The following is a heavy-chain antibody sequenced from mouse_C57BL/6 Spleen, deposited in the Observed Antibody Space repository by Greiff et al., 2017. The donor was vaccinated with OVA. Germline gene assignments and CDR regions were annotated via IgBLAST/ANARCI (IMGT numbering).Heavy chain of an antibody. CDR1: GYSFTGYY. D-gene: IGHD1-1*01. CDR3: ARGNYGSSSWFAY. CDR2: INPSTGGT. Sequence: VQLQQSGPELVKPGASVKISCKASGYSFTGYYMNWVKQSPEKSLEWIGEINPSTGGTTYNQKFKAKATLTVDKSSSTAYMQLKSLTSEDSAVYYCARGNYGSSSWFAYWGQGTLVTVSA. V-gene: IGHV1-42*01. J-gene: IGHJ3*01.